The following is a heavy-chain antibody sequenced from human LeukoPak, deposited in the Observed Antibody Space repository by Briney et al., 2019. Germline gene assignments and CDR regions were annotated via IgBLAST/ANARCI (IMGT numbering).Heavy chain of an antibody. CDR1: GFTISSCE. Sequence: GGSLRLSCAASGFTISSCEMNWVRQAPGRGLEGVSYISSSGSTIYYAASVKGRFTISRDNAKNSLYLQMNSVSAADTAVYYCAELGITMIGGVWGKGTTVTISS. J-gene: IGHJ6*04. CDR2: ISSSGSTI. CDR3: AELGITMIGGV. D-gene: IGHD3-10*02. V-gene: IGHV3-48*03.